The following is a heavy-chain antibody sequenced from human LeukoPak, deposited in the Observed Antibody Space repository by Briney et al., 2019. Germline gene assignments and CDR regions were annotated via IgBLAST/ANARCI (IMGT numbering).Heavy chain of an antibody. Sequence: PGGSLRLSCAATGFTFSSYSMNWVRQAPGKGLEWVSSVSSSSGYIYYADSVKGRFTISRDNAKNSVYLQMNSLRAEDTAVYYCARDSRRYSSSSPFDYWGQGTLVTVSS. D-gene: IGHD6-6*01. CDR2: VSSSSGYI. CDR1: GFTFSSYS. CDR3: ARDSRRYSSSSPFDY. J-gene: IGHJ4*02. V-gene: IGHV3-21*01.